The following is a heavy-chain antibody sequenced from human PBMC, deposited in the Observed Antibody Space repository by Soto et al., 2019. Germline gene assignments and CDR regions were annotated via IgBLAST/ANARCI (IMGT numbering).Heavy chain of an antibody. Sequence: NPSETLSLTCAVSGGSISSSNWWSWVRQPPGKGLEWIGEIYHSGSTNYNPSLKSRVTISVDKSKNQFSLKLSSVTAAETAVYYCASNGYGPGCWGDHWGEGTLVT. J-gene: IGHJ5*02. V-gene: IGHV4-4*02. CDR1: GGSISSSNW. D-gene: IGHD5-18*01. CDR3: ASNGYGPGCWGDH. CDR2: IYHSGST.